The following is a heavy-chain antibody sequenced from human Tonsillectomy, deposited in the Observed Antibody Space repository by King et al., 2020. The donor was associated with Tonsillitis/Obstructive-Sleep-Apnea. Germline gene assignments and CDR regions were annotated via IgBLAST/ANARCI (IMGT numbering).Heavy chain of an antibody. J-gene: IGHJ5*02. CDR2: INPNSGGT. CDR3: ARAIRGVVVVPAAIPNWFDP. CDR1: GYTFTGYY. D-gene: IGHD2-2*02. Sequence: QLVQSGAEVKKPGASVKVSCKASGYTFTGYYMHWVRQAPGQGLEWMGWINPNSGGTNYAQKFQGWVTMTRETSISTAYMELSRLRSDDTAVYYCARAIRGVVVVPAAIPNWFDPWGQGTLVTVSS. V-gene: IGHV1-2*04.